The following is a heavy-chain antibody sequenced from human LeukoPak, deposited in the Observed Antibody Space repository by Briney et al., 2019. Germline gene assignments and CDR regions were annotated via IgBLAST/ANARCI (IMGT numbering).Heavy chain of an antibody. CDR1: GCTFSSYA. CDR3: VAATRVYYFDY. Sequence: GGSLRLSCAASGCTFSSYAMHWVRQAPGKGLEWVAVISYDGSNKYYADSVKGRFTISRDNSKNTLYLQMNSLRAEDTAVYYCVAATRVYYFDYWGQGTLVTVSS. V-gene: IGHV3-30*04. J-gene: IGHJ4*02. CDR2: ISYDGSNK. D-gene: IGHD2-15*01.